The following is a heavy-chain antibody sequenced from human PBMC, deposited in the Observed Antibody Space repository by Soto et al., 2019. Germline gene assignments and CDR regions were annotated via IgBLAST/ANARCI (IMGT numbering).Heavy chain of an antibody. Sequence: LCGGSISSGGYYWSWIRQHPGKGLEWIGYIYYSGSTYYNPSLKSRVTISVDTSKNQFSLKLSSVTAADTAVYYCARDKPPKAVTTTYYYYYGMDVWGQGTTVTVSS. D-gene: IGHD4-4*01. CDR2: IYYSGST. J-gene: IGHJ6*02. V-gene: IGHV4-31*02. CDR1: GGSISSGGYY. CDR3: ARDKPPKAVTTTYYYYYGMDV.